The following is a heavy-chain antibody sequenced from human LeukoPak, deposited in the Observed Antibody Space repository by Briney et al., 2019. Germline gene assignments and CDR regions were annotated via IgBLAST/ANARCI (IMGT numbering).Heavy chain of an antibody. CDR2: IYYSGST. V-gene: IGHV4-59*08. Sequence: SETLSLTCTVSGGSISSYYWSWIRQPPGKGLEWIGYIYYSGSTNYNPSLKSRVTISVDTSKNQFSLKLSSVTAADAAVYYCARRHQLWSGIDYWGQGTLVTVSS. CDR3: ARRHQLWSGIDY. D-gene: IGHD5-18*01. CDR1: GGSISSYY. J-gene: IGHJ4*02.